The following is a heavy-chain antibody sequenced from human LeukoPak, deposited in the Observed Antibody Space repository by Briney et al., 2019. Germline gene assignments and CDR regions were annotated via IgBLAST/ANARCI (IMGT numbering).Heavy chain of an antibody. Sequence: GGSLRLSCAASGLTFSSYAMHWVRQAPGKGLEWVAVISHDGSNKYYADSVKGRLTISRDNSKNTLYVQMNSLRSEDTAVYYCARASAEKPTVAAYLDFWGQATLVTVSS. J-gene: IGHJ4*02. V-gene: IGHV3-30-3*01. D-gene: IGHD4-11*01. CDR2: ISHDGSNK. CDR1: GLTFSSYA. CDR3: ARASAEKPTVAAYLDF.